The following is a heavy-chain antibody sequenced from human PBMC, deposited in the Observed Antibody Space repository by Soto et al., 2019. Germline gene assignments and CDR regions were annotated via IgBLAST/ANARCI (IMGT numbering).Heavy chain of an antibody. D-gene: IGHD3-10*01. V-gene: IGHV1-69*02. CDR1: GGTFSSYT. CDR3: ASLMSSGYYYGMDV. Sequence: QVQLVQSGAEVKKPGSSVKVSCKASGGTFSSYTISWVRQAPGQGLEWMGRSIPILGIANYAQKFQGRVTITADKSTSTAYMELSSLRCEDTAVYYCASLMSSGYYYGMDVWGQGTTVTVSS. J-gene: IGHJ6*02. CDR2: SIPILGIA.